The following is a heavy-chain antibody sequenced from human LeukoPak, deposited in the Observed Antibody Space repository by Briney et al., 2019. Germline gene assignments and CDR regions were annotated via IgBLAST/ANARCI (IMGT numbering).Heavy chain of an antibody. CDR1: GFTFSSYA. D-gene: IGHD2-2*01. CDR3: AKELEPDSRQAPPDALDM. V-gene: IGHV3-23*01. CDR2: IGGSGANT. J-gene: IGHJ3*02. Sequence: AGGSLRLSCTASGFTFSSYAMNWVRQAPGKGLEWVSLIGGSGANTKYADSVKGRFTISRDNSKNTVFLQMNSLRAEDTAVYYCAKELEPDSRQAPPDALDMWGQGTMVTVSS.